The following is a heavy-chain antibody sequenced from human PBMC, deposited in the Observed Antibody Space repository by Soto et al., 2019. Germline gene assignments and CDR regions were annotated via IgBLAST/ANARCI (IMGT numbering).Heavy chain of an antibody. CDR3: ARVRFLGLDY. J-gene: IGHJ4*02. D-gene: IGHD3-3*01. Sequence: PGGSLRHSCAASGFTFISYWMSWVRQAPGKGLEWVANIKQDGSEKYYVDSVKGRFTISRDNAKNSLYLQMNSLRAEDTAVYYCARVRFLGLDYWGQGTLVTVSS. V-gene: IGHV3-7*01. CDR1: GFTFISYW. CDR2: IKQDGSEK.